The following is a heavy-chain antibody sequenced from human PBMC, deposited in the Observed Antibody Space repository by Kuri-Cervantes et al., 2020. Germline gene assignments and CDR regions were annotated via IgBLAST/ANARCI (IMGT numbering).Heavy chain of an antibody. D-gene: IGHD3-9*01. CDR2: INPSGGT. Sequence: ASVKVSCKASGGTFSSYAISWVRQAPGQGLEWMGIINPSGGTNYAEKFQGRVTMTRDTSISTVNMELSRLRYDDTAVYYCARARDILLDVWGKGTTVTVSS. CDR3: ARARDILLDV. J-gene: IGHJ6*04. V-gene: IGHV1-2*02. CDR1: GGTFSSYA.